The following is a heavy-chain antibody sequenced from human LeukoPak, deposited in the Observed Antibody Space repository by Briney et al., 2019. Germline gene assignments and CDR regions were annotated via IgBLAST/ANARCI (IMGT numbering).Heavy chain of an antibody. Sequence: GPSVNLSCKASGYTFTGYYIHWVRQAPGPGLEWMGWINPNISGTNYAQKFQGRVTMPRDTSITTTYMELSGLRSDDTAIYYCARGKLAAPGRTGYNWFDPWGQGTLVSVSS. J-gene: IGHJ5*02. CDR3: ARGKLAAPGRTGYNWFDP. V-gene: IGHV1-2*02. D-gene: IGHD6-13*01. CDR2: INPNISGT. CDR1: GYTFTGYY.